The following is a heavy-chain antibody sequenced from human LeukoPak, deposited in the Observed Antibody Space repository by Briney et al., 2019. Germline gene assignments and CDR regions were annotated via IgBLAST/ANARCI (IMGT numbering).Heavy chain of an antibody. CDR1: GGSISSYY. V-gene: IGHV4-4*07. CDR3: ARVGDYGDYVDY. D-gene: IGHD4-17*01. Sequence: SETLSLTCTVSGGSISSYYWGWIRQPAGKGLEWIGRIYTSGSTNYNPSLKSRVTMSVDTSKNQFSLKLSSVTAADTAVYYCARVGDYGDYVDYWGQGTLVTVSS. J-gene: IGHJ4*02. CDR2: IYTSGST.